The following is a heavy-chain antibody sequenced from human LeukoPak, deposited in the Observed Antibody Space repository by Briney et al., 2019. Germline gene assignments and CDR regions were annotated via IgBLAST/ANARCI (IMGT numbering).Heavy chain of an antibody. J-gene: IGHJ5*02. CDR2: ISAYNGNT. Sequence: ASVKVSCKASGGTFSSYAISWVRQAPGQGLEWMGWISAYNGNTNYAQKLQGRVTMTTDTSTSTAYMELRSLRSDDTAVYYCARDSIVGARWFDPWGQGTLVTVSS. D-gene: IGHD1-26*01. CDR1: GGTFSSYA. CDR3: ARDSIVGARWFDP. V-gene: IGHV1-18*01.